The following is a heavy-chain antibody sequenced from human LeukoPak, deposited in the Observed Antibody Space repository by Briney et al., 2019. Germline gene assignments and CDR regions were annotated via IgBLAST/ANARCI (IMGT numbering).Heavy chain of an antibody. CDR2: IHYSGST. Sequence: PSETLSLTCAVYGGSFSGYYWSWIRQPPGKGLEWIGYIHYSGSTNYNPSLKSRVTISVDTSKNQFSLKLSSVTAADTAVYYCARHGPLGYCSGGSCYDAALDYWGQGALVTVSS. J-gene: IGHJ4*02. CDR1: GGSFSGYY. V-gene: IGHV4-59*08. D-gene: IGHD2-15*01. CDR3: ARHGPLGYCSGGSCYDAALDY.